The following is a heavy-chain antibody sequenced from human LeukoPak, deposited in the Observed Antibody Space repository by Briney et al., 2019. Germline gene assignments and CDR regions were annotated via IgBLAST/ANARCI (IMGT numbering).Heavy chain of an antibody. CDR2: ITASGGST. CDR3: AKARCSSSDCYLPDS. D-gene: IGHD2-2*01. CDR1: GFTFSSYA. V-gene: IGHV3-23*01. Sequence: GGSLRLSCAASGFTFSSYAMSWVRQAPGKGLEWVSLITASGGSTYYADSVKGRFTISRDNSKNTLYLQTNSLRAEDTAVYYCAKARCSSSDCYLPDSWGQGTLVTVSS. J-gene: IGHJ5*01.